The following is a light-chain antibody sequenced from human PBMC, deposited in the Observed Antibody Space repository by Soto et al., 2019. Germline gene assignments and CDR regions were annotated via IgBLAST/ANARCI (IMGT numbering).Light chain of an antibody. CDR1: SSDVGGYTY. J-gene: IGLJ2*01. CDR2: EVS. Sequence: QSVLNQPASVSGSPGQSITISCTGTSSDVGGYTYVSWYQQHPGKAPKLMIFEVSNRPSGVSHRFSGSKSGNTASLTISGLQAEDEGDYYCTSYTSRRSVVFGGGTKVTVL. CDR3: TSYTSRRSVV. V-gene: IGLV2-14*01.